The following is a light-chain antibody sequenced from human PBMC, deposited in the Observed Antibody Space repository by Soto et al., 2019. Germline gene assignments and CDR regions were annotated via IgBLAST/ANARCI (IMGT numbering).Light chain of an antibody. CDR1: SSDVGSYNL. Sequence: ALTQPASVSGSPGQSITISCTGTSSDVGSYNLVSWYQQHPGKAPKVMIYEVSKRPSGVSNRFSGSKSGNTASLTISGLQAEDEADYYCCSYGGSYVFGPGTKVTVL. CDR2: EVS. V-gene: IGLV2-23*02. J-gene: IGLJ1*01. CDR3: CSYGGSYV.